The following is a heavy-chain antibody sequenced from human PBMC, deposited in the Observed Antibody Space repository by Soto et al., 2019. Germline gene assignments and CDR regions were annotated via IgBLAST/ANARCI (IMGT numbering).Heavy chain of an antibody. CDR3: AKKGLYYGGSPNWFDP. CDR1: GFTFSSYA. Sequence: PGGSLRLSCAASGFTFSSYAMSWVRQAPGKGLEWVSAISGSGGSTYYADSVKGRFTISRDNSKNTLYLQMNSLRAEDTAVYYCAKKGLYYGGSPNWFDPWGQGTLVTVSS. CDR2: ISGSGGST. D-gene: IGHD4-17*01. V-gene: IGHV3-23*01. J-gene: IGHJ5*02.